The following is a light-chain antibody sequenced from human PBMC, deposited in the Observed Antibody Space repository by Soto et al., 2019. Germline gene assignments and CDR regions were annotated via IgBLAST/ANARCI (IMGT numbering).Light chain of an antibody. Sequence: DIQMTQSPSSLSASVGDRVTITCRASQSISSSLNWYQQKPGKPPKLLNYTASTLQSGVPSRFSGSGSGTDFTLTISSLQPEDFATYYCQQSYNTPLTFGGGTKVEIQ. CDR1: QSISSS. J-gene: IGKJ4*01. V-gene: IGKV1-39*01. CDR3: QQSYNTPLT. CDR2: TAS.